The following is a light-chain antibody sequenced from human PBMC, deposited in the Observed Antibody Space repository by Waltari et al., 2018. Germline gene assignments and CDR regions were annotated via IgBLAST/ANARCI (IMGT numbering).Light chain of an antibody. CDR3: QQLSTYPLT. CDR1: RDIRNY. V-gene: IGKV1-9*01. CDR2: AAS. Sequence: DIQLTQSPSFLSASVGDRVTFTCRASRDIRNYLAWYQQKSGKAPKLLIFAASTLQSGVPSRFSGSGSGTEFTLTISSLQPEDLATYYCQQLSTYPLTIGGGTKVEIK. J-gene: IGKJ4*01.